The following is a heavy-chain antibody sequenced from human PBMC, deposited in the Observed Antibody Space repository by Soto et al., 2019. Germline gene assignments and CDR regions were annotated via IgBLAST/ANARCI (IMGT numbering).Heavy chain of an antibody. J-gene: IGHJ6*02. CDR2: IRSKAYGGTT. CDR3: QYQLLTYYYGMDV. CDR1: GFTFSSCA. Sequence: PGGSLRLSCTASGFTFSSCAMSWFRQAPGKGLEWVGFIRSKAYGGTTEYAASVKGRFTISRDDSNSIAYLQMNSLKTEDTAVYYCQYQLLTYYYGMDVWGQGTTVTVSS. D-gene: IGHD2-2*01. V-gene: IGHV3-49*03.